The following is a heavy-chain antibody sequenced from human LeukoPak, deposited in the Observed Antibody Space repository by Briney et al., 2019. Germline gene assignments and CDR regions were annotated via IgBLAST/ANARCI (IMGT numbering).Heavy chain of an antibody. D-gene: IGHD4-17*01. CDR2: VYYSGST. V-gene: IGHV4-39*01. CDR3: ARHPSMTTALFDC. J-gene: IGHJ4*02. CDR1: GGSISSSSYY. Sequence: SETLSLTCTVSGGSISSSSYYWGWIRQPPGKGLEWIGSVYYSGSTYYNPSLKSRITISVDTSKNQFSLKLSSVTAADTAVYYCARHPSMTTALFDCWGQGTLVTVSS.